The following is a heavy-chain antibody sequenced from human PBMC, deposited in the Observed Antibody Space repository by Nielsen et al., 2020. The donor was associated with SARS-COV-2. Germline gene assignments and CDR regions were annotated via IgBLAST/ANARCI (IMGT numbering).Heavy chain of an antibody. D-gene: IGHD3-3*01. CDR3: ARERVGGITIFGVVTRYGMDV. CDR1: GGSISSGGYY. CDR2: IYYSGST. J-gene: IGHJ6*02. V-gene: IGHV4-30-4*01. Sequence: SETLSLTCTVSGGSISSGGYYWSWIRQPPGKGLEWIGYIYYSGSTYYNPSPKSRVTISVDTSKNQFSLKLSSVTAADTALYYCARERVGGITIFGVVTRYGMDVWGQGTTVTVSS.